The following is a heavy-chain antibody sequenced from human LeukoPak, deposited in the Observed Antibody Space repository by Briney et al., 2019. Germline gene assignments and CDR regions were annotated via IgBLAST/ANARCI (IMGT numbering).Heavy chain of an antibody. CDR3: ARDYGGNIRGYFDY. CDR1: GFTVSSNY. D-gene: IGHD4-23*01. Sequence: PGGLLRLTSVASGFTVSSNYMSWVRQAPGKGLEWVSVIYSGGSTYYADSVKGRFTISRDNSKNTLYLQMNSLRVEDTAVYYCARDYGGNIRGYFDYWGQGTLVTVSS. V-gene: IGHV3-66*01. CDR2: IYSGGST. J-gene: IGHJ4*02.